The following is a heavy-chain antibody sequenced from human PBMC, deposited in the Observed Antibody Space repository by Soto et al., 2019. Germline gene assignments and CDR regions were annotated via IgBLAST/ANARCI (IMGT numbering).Heavy chain of an antibody. J-gene: IGHJ4*02. Sequence: QVQLQESGPGLVKPSQTLSLTCTVSGGSISSSGYNSSWIRQHPGKGLEWIGYIYYSGSTSYNPSLKSRVTLSVATSQNQFSVKLSSVTAAATAVYFCARYGSGSYYPTTFDYWGQGTLVTVSS. D-gene: IGHD3-10*01. CDR3: ARYGSGSYYPTTFDY. CDR1: GGSISSSGYN. V-gene: IGHV4-31*03. CDR2: IYYSGST.